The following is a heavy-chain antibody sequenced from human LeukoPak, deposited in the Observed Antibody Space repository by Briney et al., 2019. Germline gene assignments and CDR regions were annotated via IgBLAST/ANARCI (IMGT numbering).Heavy chain of an antibody. Sequence: GGSLRLSCAASGFTFSSYSMNWVRQAPGKGLEWVSSISSSSSYIYYAGSVKGRFTISRDNAKNSLYLQMNSLRAEDTAVYYCARGRLLGRGYYFDYWGQGTLVTVSS. J-gene: IGHJ4*02. D-gene: IGHD3-16*01. CDR3: ARGRLLGRGYYFDY. CDR1: GFTFSSYS. CDR2: ISSSSSYI. V-gene: IGHV3-21*01.